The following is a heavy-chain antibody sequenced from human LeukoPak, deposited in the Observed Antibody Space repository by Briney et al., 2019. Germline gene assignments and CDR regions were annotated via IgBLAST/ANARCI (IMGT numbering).Heavy chain of an antibody. V-gene: IGHV1-24*01. J-gene: IGHJ4*02. D-gene: IGHD3-10*01. Sequence: GASVKVSCKVSGYTLTELSMHWVRQAPGKGLEWMRGFDPEDGETIYAQKFQGRVTMTEDTSTDTAYMELSSLRSEDTAVYYCATPTQRSGFAFDYWGQGTLVTVSS. CDR1: GYTLTELS. CDR2: FDPEDGET. CDR3: ATPTQRSGFAFDY.